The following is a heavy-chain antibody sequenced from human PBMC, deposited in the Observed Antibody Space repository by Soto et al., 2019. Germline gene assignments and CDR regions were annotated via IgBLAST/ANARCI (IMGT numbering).Heavy chain of an antibody. CDR3: ARDFAPRPAAMVNYYYGMDV. J-gene: IGHJ6*02. Sequence: GGSLRLSCAASGFTFSSYAMHWVRQAPGKGLEWVAVISYDGSNKYYADSVKGRFTISRDNSKNTLYLQMNSLRAEDTAVYYCARDFAPRPAAMVNYYYGMDVWGQGTTVTVSS. D-gene: IGHD2-2*01. CDR1: GFTFSSYA. V-gene: IGHV3-30-3*01. CDR2: ISYDGSNK.